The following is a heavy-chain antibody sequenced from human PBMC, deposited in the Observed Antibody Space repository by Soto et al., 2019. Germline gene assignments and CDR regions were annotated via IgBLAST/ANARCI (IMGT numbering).Heavy chain of an antibody. CDR2: INAANGDT. Sequence: QVQLVQSGTEVKKPGASVKVSCKASGYTFTSYGIHWVRQAPGQRLEWMGWINAANGDTKYSPKFQGRVTITRDTSASTAYMELSSLRSEDTAVYYCAREEAILPYMGYFQHWGQGTLVTVSS. D-gene: IGHD5-18*01. CDR3: AREEAILPYMGYFQH. CDR1: GYTFTSYG. V-gene: IGHV1-3*01. J-gene: IGHJ1*01.